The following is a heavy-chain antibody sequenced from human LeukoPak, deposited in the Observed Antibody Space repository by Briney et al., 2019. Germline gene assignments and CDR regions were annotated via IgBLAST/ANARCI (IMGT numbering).Heavy chain of an antibody. V-gene: IGHV3-74*01. CDR3: ARVGATTGTTFYYYGMDV. D-gene: IGHD1-1*01. CDR1: GFTFSTYW. Sequence: PGGSLRLSCATSGFTFSTYWMHWVRQAPGKGLVWVSRFNSDGRSTYYADSVKGRFTISRDNAKNTLYLQMNSLRAEDTAVYYCARVGATTGTTFYYYGMDVWGQGTTVTVSS. J-gene: IGHJ6*02. CDR2: FNSDGRST.